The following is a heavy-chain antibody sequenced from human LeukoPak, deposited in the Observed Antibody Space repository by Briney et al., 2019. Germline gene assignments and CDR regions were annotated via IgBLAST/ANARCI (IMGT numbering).Heavy chain of an antibody. J-gene: IGHJ6*02. CDR3: ARDRIQLWLLYGTYYYYGMDV. D-gene: IGHD5-18*01. CDR1: GGSVSSGSYY. V-gene: IGHV4-61*01. CDR2: IYYSGST. Sequence: ASETLSLTCTVSGGSVSSGSYYWSWIRQPPGKGLEWIGYIYYSGSTNYNPSLKSRVTISVDTSKNQFSLELSSVTAADTAVYYCARDRIQLWLLYGTYYYYGMDVWGQGTTVTVSS.